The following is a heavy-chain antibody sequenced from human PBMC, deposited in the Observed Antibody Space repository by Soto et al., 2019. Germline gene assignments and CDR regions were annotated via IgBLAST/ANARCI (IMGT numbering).Heavy chain of an antibody. Sequence: SETLSLTCTVSGGSISSDHYHWTWIRQTPGKGLEWIGYIHYSGSVYYNPSLQSRVTMSVDTSKNLFSLKLSSVTAADTAVYFCVREFYGGDSDYYGLYFWGQGTTVPVSS. V-gene: IGHV4-30-4*01. CDR1: GGSISSDHYH. D-gene: IGHD5-18*01. CDR2: IHYSGSV. J-gene: IGHJ6*02. CDR3: VREFYGGDSDYYGLYF.